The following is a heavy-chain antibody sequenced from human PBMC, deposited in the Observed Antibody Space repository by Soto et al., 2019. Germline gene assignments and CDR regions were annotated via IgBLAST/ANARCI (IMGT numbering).Heavy chain of an antibody. D-gene: IGHD2-21*01. CDR2: ISSSSSYI. J-gene: IGHJ4*02. CDR1: GFTFSSYS. V-gene: IGHV3-21*01. CDR3: AREVRGGDSDY. Sequence: EVQLVESGGGLVKPGGSLRLSCAASGFTFSSYSMNWVRQAPGKGLEWVSSISSSSSYIYYADSVKGRFTISRDNAKNSLYLQMTSLRAEDTAVYYCAREVRGGDSDYLGQGNLVTVTS.